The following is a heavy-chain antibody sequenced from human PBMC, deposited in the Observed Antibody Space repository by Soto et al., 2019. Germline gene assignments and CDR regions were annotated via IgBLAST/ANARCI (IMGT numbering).Heavy chain of an antibody. CDR3: ARGRPSGASLFDY. CDR1: GGSISSGGYS. Sequence: PSGTLSLTCAVSGGSISSGGYSWSWIRQPPGKGREWIRCFYHRGSTYYNPSLKSRVSISVDRTKNQFSLKLSSVASADTAVYYSARGRPSGASLFDYWGQGTLVTVSS. D-gene: IGHD1-1*01. J-gene: IGHJ4*02. V-gene: IGHV4-30-2*01. CDR2: FYHRGST.